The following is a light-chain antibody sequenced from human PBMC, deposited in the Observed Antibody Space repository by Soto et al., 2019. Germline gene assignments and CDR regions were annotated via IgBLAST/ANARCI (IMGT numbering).Light chain of an antibody. CDR3: QQRSNWPPWT. Sequence: EIVLKQSPATLSLSPGERATLSCRASQSVSSYLAWYQQKPGQAPRLLIYDASNRATGIPARFSGSGSGTGYTITISSLVPEDFAVFYCQQRSNWPPWTFGQGTKVEIK. CDR2: DAS. CDR1: QSVSSY. V-gene: IGKV3-11*01. J-gene: IGKJ1*01.